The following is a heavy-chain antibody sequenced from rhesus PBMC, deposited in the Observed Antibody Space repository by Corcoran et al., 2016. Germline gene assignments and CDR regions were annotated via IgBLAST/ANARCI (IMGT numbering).Heavy chain of an antibody. D-gene: IGHD1-20*01. V-gene: IGHV4-80*01. CDR2: INGNSGNT. CDR3: ARGYSWNNVGWYFDL. CDR1: GGSFSSYW. J-gene: IGHJ2*01. Sequence: QVQLQESGPGLVKPSETLSLTCAVSGGSFSSYWWSWIRQPPGMGLEWIGEINGNSGNTNDNPSPKSRVTVSKDSSKNQLSRNLGSVPAADTAVYYCARGYSWNNVGWYFDLWGPGTPITISS.